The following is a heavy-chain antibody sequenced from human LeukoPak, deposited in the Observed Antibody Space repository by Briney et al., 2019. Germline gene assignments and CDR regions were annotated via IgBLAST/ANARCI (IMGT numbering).Heavy chain of an antibody. V-gene: IGHV3-7*03. CDR1: GFTFSSNW. CDR2: IKEDGSEK. J-gene: IGHJ3*02. CDR3: ARSAAAGAFDI. D-gene: IGHD6-13*01. Sequence: GGSLRLSCAASGFTFSSNWMSWVRQAPGKGLEWVANIKEDGSEKYYVDPVKGRFTISRDNAKNSLYPQMNSLRAEDTAVYYCARSAAAGAFDIWGQGTMVTVSS.